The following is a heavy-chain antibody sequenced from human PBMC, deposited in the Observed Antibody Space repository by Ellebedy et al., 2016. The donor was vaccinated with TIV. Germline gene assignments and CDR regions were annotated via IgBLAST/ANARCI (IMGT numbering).Heavy chain of an antibody. Sequence: GESLKISCAASGSRFSRYGMHWVRQAPGKGLEWVAVISYDGSNKYYADSVKGRFTISRDNSKNTLYLQMSSLRADDTAVYYCTKVRYSYGDYYYYAMDVWGQGTTVTVSS. J-gene: IGHJ6*02. CDR1: GSRFSRYG. CDR2: ISYDGSNK. V-gene: IGHV3-30*18. CDR3: TKVRYSYGDYYYYAMDV. D-gene: IGHD5-12*01.